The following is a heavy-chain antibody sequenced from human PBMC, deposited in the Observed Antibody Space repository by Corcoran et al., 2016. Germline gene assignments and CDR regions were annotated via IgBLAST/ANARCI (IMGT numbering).Heavy chain of an antibody. J-gene: IGHJ4*02. Sequence: EVRLVESGGGLIQPGGSLRLSCAASGFTVSSNYMSWVRQAPGKGLEWVSVIYSGGSTYYADSVKGRFTISRDNSKNTLYLQMNSLRAEDTAVYYCARDSSSWYGADYWGQGTLVTVSS. CDR3: ARDSSSWYGADY. CDR2: IYSGGST. V-gene: IGHV3-53*01. CDR1: GFTVSSNY. D-gene: IGHD6-13*01.